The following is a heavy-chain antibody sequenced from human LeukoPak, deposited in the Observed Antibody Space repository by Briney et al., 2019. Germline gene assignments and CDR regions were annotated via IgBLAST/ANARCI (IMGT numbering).Heavy chain of an antibody. D-gene: IGHD5-12*01. J-gene: IGHJ4*02. Sequence: PSETLSLTCTVSGGSISSGSYYWGWIRQPPGKGLEWIGSIYYGGSTYYNPSLKSRVTISVDTSKNQFSLKLSSVTAADTAMYYCAKSNGYGLIDYWGQGALVTVSS. CDR3: AKSNGYGLIDY. CDR1: GGSISSGSYY. CDR2: IYYGGST. V-gene: IGHV4-39*01.